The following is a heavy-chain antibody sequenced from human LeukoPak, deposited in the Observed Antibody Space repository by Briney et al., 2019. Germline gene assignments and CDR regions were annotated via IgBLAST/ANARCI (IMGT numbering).Heavy chain of an antibody. Sequence: GGSLRLSRAASGFTFRSYSMNWVRQAPGKGLQWISFISGSTSATYYADSVKGRFTISRDNAKNSLYLQMNSLRAEDTAVYYCARAANYGYGDFDYWGQGTLVTVSS. CDR1: GFTFRSYS. J-gene: IGHJ4*02. V-gene: IGHV3-48*01. D-gene: IGHD5-18*01. CDR3: ARAANYGYGDFDY. CDR2: ISGSTSAT.